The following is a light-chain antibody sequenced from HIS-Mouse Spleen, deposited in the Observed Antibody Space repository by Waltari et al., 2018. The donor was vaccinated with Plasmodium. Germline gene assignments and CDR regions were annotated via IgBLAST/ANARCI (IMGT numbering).Light chain of an antibody. CDR2: DVS. J-gene: IGLJ3*02. Sequence: QSALTQPASVSGSPGQSITISCTGTSSDVGGYNYVSWYQQHPGKAPKLMIYDVSNRPSGVSKRVSGSKSGNTASLTISGRQAEDEADYYCSSYTSSSTWVFGGGTKLTVL. CDR1: SSDVGGYNY. V-gene: IGLV2-14*03. CDR3: SSYTSSSTWV.